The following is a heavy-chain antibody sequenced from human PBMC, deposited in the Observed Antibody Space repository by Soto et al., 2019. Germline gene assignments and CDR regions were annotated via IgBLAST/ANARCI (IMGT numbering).Heavy chain of an antibody. Sequence: QVQLVESGGGVVQPGRSLRLSCAASGFTFSSYGMHWVRQAPGKGLEWVAVISYDGSNTYYADSVKGRFTISRDNSKNTLYLQMNSLRIEDTAVYYCGKKGPGWCSDWSGYFDYWGQGTLVTVSS. CDR2: ISYDGSNT. V-gene: IGHV3-30*18. CDR1: GFTFSSYG. J-gene: IGHJ4*02. CDR3: GKKGPGWCSDWSGYFDY. D-gene: IGHD2-8*02.